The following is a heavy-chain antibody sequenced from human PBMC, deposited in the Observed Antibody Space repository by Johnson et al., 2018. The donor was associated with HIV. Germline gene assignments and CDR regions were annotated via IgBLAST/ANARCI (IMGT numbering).Heavy chain of an antibody. CDR3: ARDEPYNLNAFDI. CDR1: GFTFSNHH. Sequence: VQLVESGGGLVQPGGSLRLSCAVSGFTFSNHHMTWVRQAPGKGLEWVANINQDGSDKYYVDSVKGRFTISRDNAQNSLYLQMNSLRAEDTAVYYCARDEPYNLNAFDIWGQGTMVTVSS. CDR2: INQDGSDK. J-gene: IGHJ3*02. D-gene: IGHD5-24*01. V-gene: IGHV3-7*01.